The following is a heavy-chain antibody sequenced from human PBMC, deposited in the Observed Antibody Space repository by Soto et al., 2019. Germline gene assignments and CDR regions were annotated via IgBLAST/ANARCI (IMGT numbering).Heavy chain of an antibody. CDR1: GGSINNGGYY. J-gene: IGHJ6*02. CDR2: IFYSGST. V-gene: IGHV4-31*03. Sequence: QVPLQESGPGLVKPSQTLSLTCTVSGGSINNGGYYWSWIRQHPGKGLEWIGYIFYSGSTYYNPSFKGRVTISVDTSKTQFYLRLCSVTAVGTAVYYCARDLRGGAYCMDVWGQGTTFTDSS. CDR3: ARDLRGGAYCMDV. D-gene: IGHD3-10*01.